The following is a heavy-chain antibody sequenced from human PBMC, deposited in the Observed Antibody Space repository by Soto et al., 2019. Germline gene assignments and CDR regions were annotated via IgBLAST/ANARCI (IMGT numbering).Heavy chain of an antibody. CDR1: GYSFTSYW. Sequence: HGASLKISCKGSGYSFTSYWIGWVRQMPGKGLEWMGIIYPGDSDTRYSPSFEGQVTISADKSITTAYLQWSSLKASDTAMYYCARPSYSSSRYYGMDVWGQGTTVTVSS. CDR3: ARPSYSSSRYYGMDV. D-gene: IGHD6-6*01. J-gene: IGHJ6*02. V-gene: IGHV5-51*01. CDR2: IYPGDSDT.